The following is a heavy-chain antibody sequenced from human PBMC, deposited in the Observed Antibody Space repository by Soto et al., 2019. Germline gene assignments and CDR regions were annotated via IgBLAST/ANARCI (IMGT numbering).Heavy chain of an antibody. Sequence: PGGSLRLSCAASGFTFSSYGMHWVRQAPGKGLEWVAVISYDGSNKYYADSVKGRFTISRDNSKNTLYQQMNSLRAEDTAVYYCAKDCDELSILYYFDYWGQGTLVTVSS. V-gene: IGHV3-30*18. CDR2: ISYDGSNK. CDR1: GFTFSSYG. D-gene: IGHD3-16*02. CDR3: AKDCDELSILYYFDY. J-gene: IGHJ4*02.